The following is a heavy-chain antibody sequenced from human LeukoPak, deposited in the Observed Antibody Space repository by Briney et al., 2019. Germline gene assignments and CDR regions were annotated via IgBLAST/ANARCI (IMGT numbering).Heavy chain of an antibody. Sequence: PGGSLRLSCAASGFTFSNAWMSWVRQAPGKGLEWVGRIKSKTDGGTTDYAAPVKDRFTISRDDSKKTEYLQMNSLKTDDTAVYYCTGPGEYSTSSVIDYWGQGTLVTVSS. J-gene: IGHJ4*02. CDR3: TGPGEYSTSSVIDY. CDR2: IKSKTDGGTT. CDR1: GFTFSNAW. V-gene: IGHV3-15*01. D-gene: IGHD6-6*01.